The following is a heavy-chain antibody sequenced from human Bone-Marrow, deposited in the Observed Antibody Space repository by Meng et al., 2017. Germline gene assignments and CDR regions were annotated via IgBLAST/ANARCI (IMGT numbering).Heavy chain of an antibody. Sequence: QVQRVQSGAEVKKPGYSVKVSCKASGGTFSTYAISWVRQAPGQGLEWMGGIIPIFATSNYAQKFQGRVTITADESTSTAHMELSSLRSEDTAVYYCATGGPDYDSSGYYRFDYWGQGTLVTVSS. J-gene: IGHJ4*02. CDR2: IIPIFATS. CDR3: ATGGPDYDSSGYYRFDY. CDR1: GGTFSTYA. V-gene: IGHV1-69*01. D-gene: IGHD3-22*01.